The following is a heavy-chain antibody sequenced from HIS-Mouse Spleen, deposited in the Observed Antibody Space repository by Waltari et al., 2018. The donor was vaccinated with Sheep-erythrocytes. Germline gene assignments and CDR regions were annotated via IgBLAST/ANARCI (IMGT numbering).Heavy chain of an antibody. V-gene: IGHV3-21*01. CDR2: ISSSSSYI. D-gene: IGHD1-26*01. CDR3: ARVASGATFDY. CDR1: GFTFRSYS. Sequence: EVQLVESGGGLVKPGGSLRLSCAASGFTFRSYSMNWGRQAPGKGLEWVSSISSSSSYIYYADSVKGRFTISRDNAKNSLYLQMNSLRAEDTAVYYCARVASGATFDYWGQGTLVTVSS. J-gene: IGHJ4*02.